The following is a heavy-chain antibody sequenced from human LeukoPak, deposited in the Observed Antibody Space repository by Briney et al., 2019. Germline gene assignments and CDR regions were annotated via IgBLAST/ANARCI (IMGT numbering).Heavy chain of an antibody. CDR3: ARGRNWNAY. J-gene: IGHJ4*02. CDR1: GGSFSGYY. Sequence: SETLSLTCAVYGGSFSGYYWTWIRQPPGKGLEWIGEIHHTGSTNYNPSLKSRVILSVDTSKNQFSLRLSSVTAADTAVYYCARGRNWNAYWGRGTPVTVSS. D-gene: IGHD1-20*01. CDR2: IHHTGST. V-gene: IGHV4-34*01.